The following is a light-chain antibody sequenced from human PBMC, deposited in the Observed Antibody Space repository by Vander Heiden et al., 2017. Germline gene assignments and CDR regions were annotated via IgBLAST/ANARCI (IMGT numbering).Light chain of an antibody. V-gene: IGKV1-13*02. Sequence: AIQLTQSPSSLSASVGDRVTITCRASQGISSALAWYQQKPGKAPKLLIYDASSLESGVPSRLRRSGSGTDFTLTISILQPEHFTTYYCHEVKGYSYTFGQWTRLELK. CDR3: HEVKGYSYT. J-gene: IGKJ2*01. CDR1: QGISSA. CDR2: DAS.